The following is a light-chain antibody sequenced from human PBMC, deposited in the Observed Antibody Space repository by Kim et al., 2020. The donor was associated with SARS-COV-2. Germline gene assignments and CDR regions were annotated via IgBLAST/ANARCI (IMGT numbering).Light chain of an antibody. CDR2: GAS. CDR3: QQHDDN. CDR1: QNINDW. J-gene: IGKJ2*01. Sequence: DVQMTQSPPTLSASIGDRVTITCRASQNINDWLTWYQLKPGKVPKLLIYGASRLETGVPSRFSGSGSGTQFTLTISSLQPDDFATYYCQQHDDNFGQGTRLEI. V-gene: IGKV1-5*01.